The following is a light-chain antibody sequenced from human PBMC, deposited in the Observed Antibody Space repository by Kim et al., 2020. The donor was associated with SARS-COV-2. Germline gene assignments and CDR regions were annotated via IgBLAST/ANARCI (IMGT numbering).Light chain of an antibody. CDR1: RGDVGGYNY. J-gene: IGLJ2*01. Sequence: QSVTSACTGTRGDVGGYNYVSWYQQHQGKAPQHIIYDVIKRPSGVPDRFSGSKSDNTAALTISGLQAEDEADYCCCSYAGSYTDVIFGGGTQLTVL. V-gene: IGLV2-11*01. CDR2: DVI. CDR3: CSYAGSYTDVI.